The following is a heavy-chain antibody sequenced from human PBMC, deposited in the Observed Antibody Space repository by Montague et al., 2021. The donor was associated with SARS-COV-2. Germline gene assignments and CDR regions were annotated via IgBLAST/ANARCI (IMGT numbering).Heavy chain of an antibody. Sequence: SLRLSCAASGFTFSSYWMNWVRQAPGKGLEWVAVSCSGGCDTYYAESVKGRFIISRDNSRKTLYLQMKSLRAEDTAVYYCAKADDYFDSGIDHWGQGTLVTVSS. D-gene: IGHD3-9*01. CDR3: AKADDYFDSGIDH. CDR2: SCSGGCDT. V-gene: IGHV3-23*03. J-gene: IGHJ4*02. CDR1: GFTFSSYW.